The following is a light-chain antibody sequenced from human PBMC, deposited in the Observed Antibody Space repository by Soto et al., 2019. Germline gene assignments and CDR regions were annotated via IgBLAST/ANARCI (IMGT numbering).Light chain of an antibody. CDR2: DVT. J-gene: IGLJ3*02. V-gene: IGLV2-11*01. Sequence: QSALTQPRSVSGSPGQSVTISCSGTSSDLGGYNYVSWYQHHPGKAPKLMIYDVTLRPSGVPDRFSGSKSGNTASLTISGLQAEDEDDYYCCSYAGSFTGVFGGGTKLTVL. CDR3: CSYAGSFTGV. CDR1: SSDLGGYNY.